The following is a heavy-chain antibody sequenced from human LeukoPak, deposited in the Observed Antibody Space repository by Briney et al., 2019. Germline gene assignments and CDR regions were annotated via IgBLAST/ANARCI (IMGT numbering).Heavy chain of an antibody. V-gene: IGHV3-48*01. CDR2: ISSSSSTI. CDR1: GFTFSSYS. D-gene: IGHD6-13*01. CDR3: FFWQQLWGKDY. Sequence: GGSLRLSCAASGFTFSSYSMNWVRQAPGKGLEWVSYISSSSSTIYYADSVKGRFTISRDNAKNSLYLQMNSLRAEDTAVYYCFFWQQLWGKDYWGQGTLVTVSS. J-gene: IGHJ4*02.